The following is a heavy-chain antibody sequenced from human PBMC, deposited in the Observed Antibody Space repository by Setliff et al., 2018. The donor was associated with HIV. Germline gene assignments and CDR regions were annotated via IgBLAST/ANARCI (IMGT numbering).Heavy chain of an antibody. J-gene: IGHJ5*02. D-gene: IGHD3-3*02. CDR2: INPNGGST. Sequence: ASVKVSCKASGYTFTSYDVHFVRQAPGQGPEWMGIINPNGGSTNYAQKFEGRVAMTADTSTNNVHMYLSSLRSEDTAIYYCARGTAPRPASVLEFLEWLFPNWFDPWGQGTLVTVSS. CDR1: GYTFTSYD. CDR3: ARGTAPRPASVLEFLEWLFPNWFDP. V-gene: IGHV1-46*01.